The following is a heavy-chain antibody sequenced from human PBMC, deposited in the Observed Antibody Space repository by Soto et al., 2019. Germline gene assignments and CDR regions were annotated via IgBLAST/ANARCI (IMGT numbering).Heavy chain of an antibody. CDR1: GGSFSGYY. Sequence: KASETLSLTCAVYGGSFSGYYWSWIRQPPGRGLEWIGEINHSGSTNYNPSLKSRVTISVDTSKNQFSLKLSSVTAADTAVYYCARGGPMVRETKFDYWGQGTLVTVSS. CDR3: ARGGPMVRETKFDY. V-gene: IGHV4-34*01. J-gene: IGHJ4*02. CDR2: INHSGST. D-gene: IGHD3-10*01.